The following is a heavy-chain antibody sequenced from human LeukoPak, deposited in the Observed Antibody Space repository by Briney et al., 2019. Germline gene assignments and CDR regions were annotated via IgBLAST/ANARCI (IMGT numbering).Heavy chain of an antibody. CDR2: ISSGGSYI. J-gene: IGHJ6*02. Sequence: GGSLRLSCAASRFTSSRHSMNWVRQAPGKGLEWVSAISSGGSYIYYADAVKGRFTISRDNAKNSLYLQMNSLRAEDTAVYYCASTGLDYYYNGMDVWGQGTTVTVSS. CDR3: ASTGLDYYYNGMDV. CDR1: RFTSSRHS. D-gene: IGHD3/OR15-3a*01. V-gene: IGHV3-21*01.